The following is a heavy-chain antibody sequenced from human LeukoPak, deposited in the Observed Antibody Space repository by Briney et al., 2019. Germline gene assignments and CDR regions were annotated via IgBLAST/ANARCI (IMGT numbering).Heavy chain of an antibody. V-gene: IGHV1-18*01. J-gene: IGHJ4*02. CDR1: GYTFTTYN. CDR2: ISGYNGNT. D-gene: IGHD1-20*01. Sequence: GASVKVSCKASGYTFTTYNINWVRQAPGQGLEWMGWISGYNGNTNYAQKLQGRVTMTTDTSTSTAYMELRSLRSDDTAVYYCARARITGTTGDYWGQGTLVTVSS. CDR3: ARARITGTTGDY.